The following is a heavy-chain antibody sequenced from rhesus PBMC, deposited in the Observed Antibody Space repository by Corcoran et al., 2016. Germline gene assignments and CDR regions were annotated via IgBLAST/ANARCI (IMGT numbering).Heavy chain of an antibody. Sequence: QVQLQESGPGLVKPSETLSLTCAASGGSITGYSLNWIGPPPGKGLEWGGYIGGSGGSTYYNPSLKSRVTISTDTSKNQFSLKLTAVTAADTGVYYCARNEYRHYGLDFWGQGVVVPVSS. CDR2: IGGSGGST. CDR1: GGSITGYS. J-gene: IGHJ6*01. V-gene: IGHV4-165*02. D-gene: IGHD4-23*01. CDR3: ARNEYRHYGLDF.